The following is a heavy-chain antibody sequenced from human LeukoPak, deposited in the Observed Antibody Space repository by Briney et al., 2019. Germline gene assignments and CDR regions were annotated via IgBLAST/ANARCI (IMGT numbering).Heavy chain of an antibody. J-gene: IGHJ5*02. Sequence: SQTLSLTCTVSGGSISSGGYYWSWIRQPAGKGLEWIGRIYTSGSTNYNPSLKSRVTMSVDTSKNQFSLKLSSVTAADTAVYYCARDGVNPLLLWFGELTTGYNWFDPWGQGTLVTVSS. CDR3: ARDGVNPLLLWFGELTTGYNWFDP. CDR1: GGSISSGGYY. V-gene: IGHV4-61*02. D-gene: IGHD3-10*01. CDR2: IYTSGST.